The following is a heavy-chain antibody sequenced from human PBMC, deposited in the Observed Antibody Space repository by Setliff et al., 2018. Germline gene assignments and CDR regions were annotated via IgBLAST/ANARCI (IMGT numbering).Heavy chain of an antibody. D-gene: IGHD3-22*01. CDR3: ARSSRDSSGYYHKYYYYYMDV. CDR2: INWNGGST. J-gene: IGHJ6*03. CDR1: GFTFDDNG. V-gene: IGHV3-20*04. Sequence: PGGSLRLSCTASGFTFDDNGMSWVRQAPGKGLEWVSGINWNGGSTGYADSVKGRFTISRNNAKNSLYLEMNSLRAEDTALYYCARSSRDSSGYYHKYYYYYMDVWGRGTTVTVSS.